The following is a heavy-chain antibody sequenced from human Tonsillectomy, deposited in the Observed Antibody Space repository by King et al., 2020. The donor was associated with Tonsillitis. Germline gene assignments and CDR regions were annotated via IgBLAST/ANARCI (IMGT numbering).Heavy chain of an antibody. V-gene: IGHV3-74*01. D-gene: IGHD1-7*01. J-gene: IGHJ6*02. CDR1: EFTTSQHW. Sequence: VQLVESGGGLIQPGGSLRLSCEASEFTTSQHWMYWVRQGPGEGLVWVSQIYTDGPRANYADSVKGRFTMSRDNAKNTLFLQMNSLRVEDTAVYYCARGGTMHALDVWGQGTPVIVSS. CDR3: ARGGTMHALDV. CDR2: IYTDGPRA.